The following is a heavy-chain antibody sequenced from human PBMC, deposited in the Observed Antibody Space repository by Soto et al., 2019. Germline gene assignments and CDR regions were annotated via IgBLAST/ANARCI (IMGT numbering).Heavy chain of an antibody. V-gene: IGHV3-30*18. CDR1: GFEFRKYG. CDR3: AKDQDLYNSNSLWGLDV. D-gene: IGHD6-6*01. J-gene: IGHJ6*02. Sequence: QVQLVESGGGMVQPGRPLRLSCEGSGFEFRKYGIHWVRQAPGKGLEWVAVIAYDSSVKYYADSVKGRFTVSRDNSKNTVHLQMNSLRADDTAVYYCAKDQDLYNSNSLWGLDVWGQGTTVTVSS. CDR2: IAYDSSVK.